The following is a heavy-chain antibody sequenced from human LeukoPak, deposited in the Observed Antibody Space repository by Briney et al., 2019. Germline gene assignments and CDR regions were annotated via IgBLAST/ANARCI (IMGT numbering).Heavy chain of an antibody. CDR1: GFTFSSYS. Sequence: PGGSLRLSCAASGFTFSSYSMNWVRQAPGKGLEWVSSISSSSSYIYYADSVKGRFTISRDNARNSLYLQMNSLRAEDTAVYYCARDNYDSSGPYYFDYWGQGTLVTVSP. V-gene: IGHV3-21*01. CDR2: ISSSSSYI. CDR3: ARDNYDSSGPYYFDY. D-gene: IGHD3-22*01. J-gene: IGHJ4*02.